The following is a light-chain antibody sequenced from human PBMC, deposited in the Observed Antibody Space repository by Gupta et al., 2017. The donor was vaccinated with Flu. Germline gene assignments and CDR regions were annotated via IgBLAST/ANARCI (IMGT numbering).Light chain of an antibody. J-gene: IGKJ1*01. CDR2: ATS. V-gene: IGKV1-5*03. CDR1: QSVRKW. Sequence: DIQMTQSPSTLSASVGDRVTITCRASQSVRKWVAWYQQKPGKAPKILTYATSTLENGVPSRFSGSGSETEFTLIISSLQPDDSATYYCQQYNRFSTFGQGTKVEV. CDR3: QQYNRFST.